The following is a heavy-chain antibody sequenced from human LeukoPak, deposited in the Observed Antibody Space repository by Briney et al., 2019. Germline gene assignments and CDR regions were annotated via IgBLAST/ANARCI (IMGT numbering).Heavy chain of an antibody. D-gene: IGHD3-10*01. Sequence: SETLSLTCTVSGGSISSYYWSWIRQPPGKGLEWIGYIYYSGSTNYNPSLKSRVTISVDTSKNQFSLKLSSVTAADTAVYYCARVMKYYYGSGSYFWFDPWGQGTLVTVSS. J-gene: IGHJ5*02. V-gene: IGHV4-59*01. CDR2: IYYSGST. CDR3: ARVMKYYYGSGSYFWFDP. CDR1: GGSISSYY.